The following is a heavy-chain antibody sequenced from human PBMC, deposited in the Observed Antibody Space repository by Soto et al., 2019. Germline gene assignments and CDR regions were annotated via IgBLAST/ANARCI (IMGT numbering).Heavy chain of an antibody. Sequence: PSETLSLTCTVSGGSISSYYWSWIRQPAGKGLEWIGRIYTSGSTNYNPSLKSRVTMSVDTSKNQFSLKLSSVTAADTAVYYCARDSLLYYYDSSGYYSQACYYGMDVWGQGTTVTVSS. J-gene: IGHJ6*02. CDR1: GGSISSYY. CDR3: ARDSLLYYYDSSGYYSQACYYGMDV. V-gene: IGHV4-4*07. D-gene: IGHD3-22*01. CDR2: IYTSGST.